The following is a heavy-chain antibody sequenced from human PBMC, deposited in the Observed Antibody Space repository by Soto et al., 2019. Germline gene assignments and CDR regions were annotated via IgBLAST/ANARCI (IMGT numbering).Heavy chain of an antibody. CDR1: GFTFSSYA. CDR2: ISYDGSNK. D-gene: IGHD3-22*01. J-gene: IGHJ4*02. Sequence: PGGSLRLSCAASGFTFSSYAMHWVRQAPGKGLEWVAVISYDGSNKYYADSVKGRFTISRDNSKNTLYLQMNSLRAEDTAVYYCARDPYYDSSGIFDYWGQGTLVTVSS. V-gene: IGHV3-30-3*01. CDR3: ARDPYYDSSGIFDY.